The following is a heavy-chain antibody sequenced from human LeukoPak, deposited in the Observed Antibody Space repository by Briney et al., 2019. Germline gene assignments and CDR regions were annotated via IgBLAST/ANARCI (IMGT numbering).Heavy chain of an antibody. Sequence: ASMKVSCKTSGYTFTGYHMHWVRQAPGQGLEWMGWINPNSGGTNYAQKFQGRVTMTRDTSISTAYMELSSLRSDDTAVYYCARDVHIVVPAAPDYWGQGTLVTVSS. D-gene: IGHD2-2*01. CDR1: GYTFTGYH. J-gene: IGHJ4*02. CDR3: ARDVHIVVPAAPDY. CDR2: INPNSGGT. V-gene: IGHV1-2*02.